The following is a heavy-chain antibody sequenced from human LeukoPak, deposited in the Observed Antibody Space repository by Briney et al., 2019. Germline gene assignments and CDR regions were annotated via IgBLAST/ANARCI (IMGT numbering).Heavy chain of an antibody. CDR2: IYHSGST. V-gene: IGHV4-30-2*01. J-gene: IGHJ5*02. CDR3: ARNYYDFWSGYFSWFDP. D-gene: IGHD3-3*01. Sequence: SETLSLTCTVSGASISSSSYFWSWIRQPPGKGLEWIGYIYHSGSTYYNPSLKSRVTISVDRSKNQFSLKLSSVTAADTAVYYCARNYYDFWSGYFSWFDPWGQGTLVTVSS. CDR1: GASISSSSYF.